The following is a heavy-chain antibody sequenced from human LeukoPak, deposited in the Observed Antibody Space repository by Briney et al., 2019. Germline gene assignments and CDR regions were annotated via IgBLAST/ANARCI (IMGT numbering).Heavy chain of an antibody. CDR3: AKASFGLIVVVASLFDY. CDR1: GGSFSGYS. CDR2: INHSGST. D-gene: IGHD3-10*01. V-gene: IGHV4-34*01. J-gene: IGHJ4*02. Sequence: PSETLSLTCAVSGGSFSGYSWSWIRQPPGKGLEWIGEINHSGSTNYNPSLKSRVTIPLEPSKNQFSLKLTSVPAADTAVYYFAKASFGLIVVVASLFDYWGRGTLVTSSS.